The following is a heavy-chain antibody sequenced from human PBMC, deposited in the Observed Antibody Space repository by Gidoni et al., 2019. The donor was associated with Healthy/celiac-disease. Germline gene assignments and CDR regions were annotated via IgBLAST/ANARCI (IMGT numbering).Heavy chain of an antibody. J-gene: IGHJ4*02. CDR1: GVTFSSFS. CDR3: AKGSYYYDSSGYWDYYFDY. V-gene: IGHV3-23*01. D-gene: IGHD3-22*01. CDR2: ISGSGGST. Sequence: EVQLLESGGGLVQPGGSLSLSCAASGVTFSSFSMSWVRLAPGKGLEWVAAISGSGGSTYYADSVKGRFTISRDNSKNTLYLQMNSLRAEDTAVYYCAKGSYYYDSSGYWDYYFDYWGQGTLVTVSS.